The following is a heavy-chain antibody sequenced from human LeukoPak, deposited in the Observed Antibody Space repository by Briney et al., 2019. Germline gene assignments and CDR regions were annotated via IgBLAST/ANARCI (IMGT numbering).Heavy chain of an antibody. V-gene: IGHV1-18*01. D-gene: IGHD3-9*01. CDR2: ISAYNGNT. CDR3: ARAYYDILTGYGPYYFDY. J-gene: IGHJ4*02. CDR1: GYTLTELS. Sequence: ASVKVSCKVSGYTLTELSMHWVRQAPGQGLEWMGWISAYNGNTNYAQKLQGRVTMTTDTSTSTAYMELRSLRSDDTAVYYCARAYYDILTGYGPYYFDYWGQGTLVTVSS.